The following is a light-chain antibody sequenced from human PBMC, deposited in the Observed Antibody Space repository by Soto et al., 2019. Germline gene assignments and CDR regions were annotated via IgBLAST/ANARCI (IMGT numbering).Light chain of an antibody. V-gene: IGLV2-14*01. CDR2: EVS. J-gene: IGLJ1*01. Sequence: QSVLTQPASVSGSPGQSITISCTGVSSDVGGYKYVSWYQQHPGKAPKLMIYEVSNRPSGVSNRFSGSKSGNTASLTISGLQAEDEADYYCASYTSSSSYVFGTGTKLTVL. CDR1: SSDVGGYKY. CDR3: ASYTSSSSYV.